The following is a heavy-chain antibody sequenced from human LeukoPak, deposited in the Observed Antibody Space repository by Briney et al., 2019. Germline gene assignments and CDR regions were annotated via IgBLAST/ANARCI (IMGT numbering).Heavy chain of an antibody. J-gene: IGHJ4*02. D-gene: IGHD5-18*01. CDR3: ASGYSYGYGAADY. V-gene: IGHV4-59*01. CDR2: IYYSGST. CDR1: GGSISSYY. Sequence: SETLSLTCTVSGGSISSYYWSWIRQPPGKGLEWIGYIYYSGSTNYNPSLKSRVTISVDTSKNQFSLKLSSVTAADTAVYYCASGYSYGYGAADYWGQGTLVTVSS.